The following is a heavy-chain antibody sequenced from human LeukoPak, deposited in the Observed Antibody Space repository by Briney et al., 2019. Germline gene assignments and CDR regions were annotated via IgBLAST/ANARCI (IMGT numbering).Heavy chain of an antibody. D-gene: IGHD5-18*01. CDR3: AKDPHTGIAPDY. J-gene: IGHJ4*02. CDR1: GGSVSSSSYY. CDR2: IYYSGST. Sequence: ASETLSLTCTVSGGSVSSSSYYWGWIRQPPGKGLEWIGSIYYSGSTYYNPSLKSRVTISVDTSKNQFSLNLSSVTAADTAVYYCAKDPHTGIAPDYWGQGTLVTVSS. V-gene: IGHV4-39*02.